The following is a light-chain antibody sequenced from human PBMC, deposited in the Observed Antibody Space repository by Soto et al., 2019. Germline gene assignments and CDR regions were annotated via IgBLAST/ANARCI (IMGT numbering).Light chain of an antibody. CDR2: GAS. V-gene: IGKV3D-7*01. CDR1: QSVSSSY. CDR3: QQDYTRFT. J-gene: IGKJ3*01. Sequence: PGERVTLSCRAIQSVSSSYLPWYQQKPGQAPRLLIYGASTRATSIPARFSGSGSGTDFTLTISSLQPEDFAVYYCQQDYTRFTFGPGTKVDIK.